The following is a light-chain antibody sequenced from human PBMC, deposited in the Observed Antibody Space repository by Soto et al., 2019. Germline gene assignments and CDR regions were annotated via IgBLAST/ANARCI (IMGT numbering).Light chain of an antibody. J-gene: IGLJ1*01. CDR3: GSYTGSITYD. CDR1: TSDVGGYNY. Sequence: QSVLTQPASVSGSLGQSITISCTGTTSDVGGYNYVSCYQQHPGKAPILMIYEVTNRPSAVPNRFSGSKSGNTASLTISGLQVEEEAEYYCGSYTGSITYDFGTGTKVTVL. V-gene: IGLV2-14*01. CDR2: EVT.